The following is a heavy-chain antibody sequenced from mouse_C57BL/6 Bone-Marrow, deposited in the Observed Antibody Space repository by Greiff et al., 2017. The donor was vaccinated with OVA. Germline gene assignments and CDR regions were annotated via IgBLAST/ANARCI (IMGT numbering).Heavy chain of an antibody. V-gene: IGHV2-9-1*01. CDR1: GFSLTSCA. Sequence: VQGVESGPGLVAPSQSLSITCTVSGFSLTSCAISWVRQPPGKGLEWLGVIWTGGGTNYNSALKSRLSISKDNSKSQVFLKMNSLQTDDTARYYCARNSPLITTVVALDYWGQGTTLTVSS. J-gene: IGHJ2*01. CDR2: IWTGGGT. CDR3: ARNSPLITTVVALDY. D-gene: IGHD1-1*01.